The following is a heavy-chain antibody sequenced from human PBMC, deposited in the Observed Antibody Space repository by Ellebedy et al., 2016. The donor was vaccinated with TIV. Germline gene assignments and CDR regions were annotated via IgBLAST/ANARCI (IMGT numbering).Heavy chain of an antibody. CDR3: ARDLIPMIVGLTGPHYGMDV. CDR1: GFTFSSYG. CDR2: IWYDGSNK. Sequence: PGGSLRLSCAASGFTFSSYGMHWVRQAPGKGLDWVAVIWYDGSNKYYADSVTGRFTISRDNSKNTLYLQLNSLRAEDTAVYYCARDLIPMIVGLTGPHYGMDVWGQGTTVTVSS. D-gene: IGHD3-22*01. V-gene: IGHV3-33*01. J-gene: IGHJ6*02.